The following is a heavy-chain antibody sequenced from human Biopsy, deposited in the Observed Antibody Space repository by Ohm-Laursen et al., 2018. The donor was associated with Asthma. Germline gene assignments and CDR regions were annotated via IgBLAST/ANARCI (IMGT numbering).Heavy chain of an antibody. Sequence: SETLSLTCTVSGDSITSGGCCWNWIRQHPGKGLEWFGFIHYSGSTSYNPSLKGGVTISVDTSKNQFSLKLSPVTAADTAVYYCARASVAASSNWFDPWGQGTLVTVSS. CDR3: ARASVAASSNWFDP. CDR2: IHYSGST. J-gene: IGHJ5*02. CDR1: GDSITSGGCC. D-gene: IGHD6-19*01. V-gene: IGHV4-30-4*08.